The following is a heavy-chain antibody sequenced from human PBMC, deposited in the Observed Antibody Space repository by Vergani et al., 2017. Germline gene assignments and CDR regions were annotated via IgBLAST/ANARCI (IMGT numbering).Heavy chain of an antibody. CDR1: GFTFTNYG. Sequence: VQLVESGGGLVQPGGSLRLSCAASGFTFTNYGMHWVRQAPGKGLEWVAFTRYDGIVEYYGDSVRGRFTISRDNSKNTLYLQMNRLRPEDTAVYYCATAGAACCRGARCYDFFEYWGQGTLVTVAS. D-gene: IGHD2-15*01. J-gene: IGHJ4*02. CDR2: TRYDGIVE. V-gene: IGHV3-30*02. CDR3: ATAGAACCRGARCYDFFEY.